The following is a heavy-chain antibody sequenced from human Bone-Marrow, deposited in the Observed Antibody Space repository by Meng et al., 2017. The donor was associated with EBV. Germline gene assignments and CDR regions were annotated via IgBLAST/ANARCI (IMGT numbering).Heavy chain of an antibody. CDR3: ARRSITIFGVVTRYNWFDP. J-gene: IGHJ5*02. D-gene: IGHD3-3*01. Sequence: QVQLQRWGAGLLKPSETLSLTCAVYGGSFSGYYWSWIRQPPGKGLEWIGEINHSGSTNYNPSLKSRVTISVDTSKNQFSLKLSSVTAADTAVYYCARRSITIFGVVTRYNWFDPWGQGTLVTVAS. V-gene: IGHV4-34*01. CDR1: GGSFSGYY. CDR2: INHSGST.